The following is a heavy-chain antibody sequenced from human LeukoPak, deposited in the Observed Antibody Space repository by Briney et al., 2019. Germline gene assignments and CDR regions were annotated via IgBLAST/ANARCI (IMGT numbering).Heavy chain of an antibody. CDR1: GFTFSSYA. CDR2: ISYDGSNK. J-gene: IGHJ4*02. V-gene: IGHV3-30-3*01. D-gene: IGHD3-10*01. Sequence: PGRSLRLSCAASGFTFSSYATHWVRQAPGKGLEWVAVISYDGSNKYYADSVKGRFTISRDNSKNTLYLQMNSLRAEDTAVYYCARDHVIKQAPPRYWGQGTLVTVSS. CDR3: ARDHVIKQAPPRY.